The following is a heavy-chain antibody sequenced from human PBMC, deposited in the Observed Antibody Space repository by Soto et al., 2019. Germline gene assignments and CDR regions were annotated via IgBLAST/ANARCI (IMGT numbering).Heavy chain of an antibody. CDR3: ANVKNIIAAADYSSEVLGYFDL. V-gene: IGHV3-23*01. Sequence: EVQLLESGGGLVQPGGSLRLSCAASGFTFSSYAMSWVPQSPGKGLEWVSAISGSGGSTYYADSVKGRFTISRDNSKNTLYLQMNSLRAEDTAVYYCANVKNIIAAADYSSEVLGYFDLWGRGTLVTVSS. CDR2: ISGSGGST. CDR1: GFTFSSYA. J-gene: IGHJ2*01. D-gene: IGHD6-13*01.